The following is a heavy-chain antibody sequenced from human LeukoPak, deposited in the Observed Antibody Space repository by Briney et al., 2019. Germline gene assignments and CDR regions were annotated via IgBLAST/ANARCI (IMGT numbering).Heavy chain of an antibody. CDR1: GFTFSSYA. CDR3: AKPGYSSGWYVYFDY. J-gene: IGHJ4*02. CDR2: ISGSGGST. V-gene: IGHV3-23*01. D-gene: IGHD6-19*01. Sequence: GGSLRLSCAASGFTFSSYAMSWVRQAPGKGLEWVAAISGSGGSTYYADSVKGRFTISRDNSKNTLYLQMNSLRAEDTAVYYCAKPGYSSGWYVYFDYWGQGTLVTVSS.